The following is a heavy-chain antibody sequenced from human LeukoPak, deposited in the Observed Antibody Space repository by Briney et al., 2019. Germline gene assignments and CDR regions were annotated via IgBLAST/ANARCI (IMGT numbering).Heavy chain of an antibody. J-gene: IGHJ3*02. D-gene: IGHD6-13*01. CDR1: GFTVSSNY. V-gene: IGHV3-53*01. Sequence: GGSLRLSWAAAGFTVSSNYMRWGRQARGKGLEWDSVIYSCYNSYYADSVKGLFTISRHNSKNPLYLQINSLRAEDTAVYYCAISPYNSSWYVGAFDIWGQGTMVTVSS. CDR3: AISPYNSSWYVGAFDI. CDR2: IYSCYNS.